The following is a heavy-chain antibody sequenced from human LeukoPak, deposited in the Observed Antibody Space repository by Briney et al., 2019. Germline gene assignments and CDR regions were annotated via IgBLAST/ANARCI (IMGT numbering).Heavy chain of an antibody. J-gene: IGHJ4*02. Sequence: ASVKVSCKASGYTFTSYDINWVRQATGQGLEWMGRIIPILGIANYAQKFQGRVTITADKSTSTAYMELSSLRSEDTAVYYCARDRYSSSCHDYWGQGTLVTVSS. CDR3: ARDRYSSSCHDY. CDR2: IIPILGIA. CDR1: GYTFTSYD. V-gene: IGHV1-69*04. D-gene: IGHD6-13*01.